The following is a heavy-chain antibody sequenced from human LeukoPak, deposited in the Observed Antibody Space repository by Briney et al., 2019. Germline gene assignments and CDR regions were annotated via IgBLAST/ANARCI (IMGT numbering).Heavy chain of an antibody. D-gene: IGHD5-18*01. V-gene: IGHV3-23*01. Sequence: GGSLRLSCAASGFTFSSYAMSWVRQAPGKGLEWVSAISGSGGSTHYADSVKGQFTISRDNSKNTLYLQMNSLRAEDTAVYYCAKAPTVYGYDYWGQGTLVTVSS. CDR2: ISGSGGST. J-gene: IGHJ4*02. CDR3: AKAPTVYGYDY. CDR1: GFTFSSYA.